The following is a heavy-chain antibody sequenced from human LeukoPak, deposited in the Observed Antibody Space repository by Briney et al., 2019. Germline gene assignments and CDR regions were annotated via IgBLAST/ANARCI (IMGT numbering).Heavy chain of an antibody. J-gene: IGHJ4*02. D-gene: IGHD3-22*01. CDR1: GGSISSHY. CDR3: ARQSGYYYDHFDY. Sequence: SETLSLTCTVSGGSISSHYWSWIRQPPGKGLEWIGYIYTSGSTNYNPSLKSRVTISVDTSKNQFSLKLSSVTAADTAVYYCARQSGYYYDHFDYWGQGTLVTVSS. CDR2: IYTSGST. V-gene: IGHV4-4*09.